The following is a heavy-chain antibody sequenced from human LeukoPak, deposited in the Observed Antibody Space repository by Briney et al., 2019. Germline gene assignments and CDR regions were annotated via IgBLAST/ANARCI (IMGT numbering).Heavy chain of an antibody. V-gene: IGHV4-59*01. CDR1: GDSISSYY. CDR3: ARAWNLFDP. Sequence: SEALSLTCTVSGDSISSYYCSWIRQPPGKGLEWIGYIYYSGSTNYNPSLKSRVTISVDTSKNQFSLKLSSVTAADTAVYYCARAWNLFDPWGQGTLVTVSS. CDR2: IYYSGST. J-gene: IGHJ5*02.